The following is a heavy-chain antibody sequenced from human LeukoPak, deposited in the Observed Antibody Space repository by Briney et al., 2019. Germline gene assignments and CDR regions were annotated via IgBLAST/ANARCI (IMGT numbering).Heavy chain of an antibody. CDR3: ARGNYYDSSGYYYGLGPGLEYFQH. D-gene: IGHD3-22*01. V-gene: IGHV1-8*01. CDR1: GYTFTSYD. Sequence: ASVKVSCKASGYTFTSYDINWVRQATGQGLEWMGWMNPNSGNTGYAQKFQGRVTMTRNTSISTAYMELSSLRPEDTAVYYCARGNYYDSSGYYYGLGPGLEYFQHWGQGALVTVSS. J-gene: IGHJ1*01. CDR2: MNPNSGNT.